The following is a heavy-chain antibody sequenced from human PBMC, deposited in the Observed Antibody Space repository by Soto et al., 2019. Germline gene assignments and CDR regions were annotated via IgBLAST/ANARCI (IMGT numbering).Heavy chain of an antibody. J-gene: IGHJ1*01. Sequence: GGSLRLSCAASGFTFSSYAMSWVRQAPGKGLEWVSAISGSGGSTYYADSVKGRFTISRDNSKNTLYLQMNSLRAEDTAVYYCAKDREYIWGSYRYAYFQHWGQGTLVTVSS. CDR3: AKDREYIWGSYRYAYFQH. V-gene: IGHV3-23*01. CDR2: ISGSGGST. D-gene: IGHD3-16*02. CDR1: GFTFSSYA.